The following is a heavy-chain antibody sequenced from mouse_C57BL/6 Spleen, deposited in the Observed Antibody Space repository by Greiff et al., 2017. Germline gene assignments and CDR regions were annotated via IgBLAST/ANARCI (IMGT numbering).Heavy chain of an antibody. V-gene: IGHV1-59*01. CDR3: ATTVVADY. D-gene: IGHD1-1*01. Sequence: QVQLQQPGAELVRPGTSVKLSCKASGYTFTSYWMHWVKQRPGQGLEWIGVIDPSDSYTNYNQKFKGKATLTVDTSSSTAYMQLSSLTSDDSAVYYCATTVVADYWGQGTTLTVSS. J-gene: IGHJ2*01. CDR1: GYTFTSYW. CDR2: IDPSDSYT.